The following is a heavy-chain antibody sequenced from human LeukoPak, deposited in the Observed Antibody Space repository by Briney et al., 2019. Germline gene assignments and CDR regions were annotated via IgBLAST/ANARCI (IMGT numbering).Heavy chain of an antibody. D-gene: IGHD2-15*01. Sequence: SVNVSCKASGGTFSSHAISWVRQAPGQGLEWMGGIIPIFGTANYAQKFQGRVTITADESTSTAYMELSSLRSEDAAVYYCARGPYCSGGSCYSGRYYGMDVWGQGTTVTVSS. V-gene: IGHV1-69*13. CDR3: ARGPYCSGGSCYSGRYYGMDV. CDR1: GGTFSSHA. CDR2: IIPIFGTA. J-gene: IGHJ6*02.